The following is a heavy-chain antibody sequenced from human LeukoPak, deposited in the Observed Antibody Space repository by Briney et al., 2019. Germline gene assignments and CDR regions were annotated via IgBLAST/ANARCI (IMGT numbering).Heavy chain of an antibody. CDR1: GGTFSSYA. V-gene: IGHV1-69*05. Sequence: SVKVSCKASGGTFSSYAISWVRQAPGQGPEWMGRIIPIFGTANYAQKFQGRVTITTDESTSTAYMELSSLRSEDTAVYYCARGLFGPLDSSGYYCDYWGQGTLVTVSS. D-gene: IGHD3-22*01. CDR3: ARGLFGPLDSSGYYCDY. J-gene: IGHJ4*02. CDR2: IIPIFGTA.